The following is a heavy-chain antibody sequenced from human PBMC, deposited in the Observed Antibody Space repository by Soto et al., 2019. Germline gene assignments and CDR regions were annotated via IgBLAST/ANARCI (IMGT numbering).Heavy chain of an antibody. CDR1: GYTFTSYA. D-gene: IGHD6-13*01. V-gene: IGHV1-3*01. J-gene: IGHJ6*03. CDR2: INAGNGNT. CDR3: ARDGEKTYSSSWYLPYYYMDV. Sequence: GASVKVSCKASGYTFTSYAMHWVRQAPGQRLEWMGWINAGNGNTKYSQKFQGRVTITRDTSASTAYMELSSLRSEDTAAYYCARDGEKTYSSSWYLPYYYMDVWGKGTTVTVSS.